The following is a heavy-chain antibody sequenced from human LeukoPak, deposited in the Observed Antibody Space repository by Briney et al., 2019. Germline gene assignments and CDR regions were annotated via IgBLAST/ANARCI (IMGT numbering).Heavy chain of an antibody. J-gene: IGHJ4*02. CDR1: GFTFSSYE. CDR3: ASTRSGYLFDY. V-gene: IGHV3-48*03. Sequence: QPGGPLRLSCAASGFTFSSYEMNWVRQAPGKGLEWVSYISSSGSTIYYADSMKGRFTISRDNAKNSLYLQMNSLRAEDTAVYYCASTRSGYLFDYWGQGTLVTVSS. CDR2: ISSSGSTI. D-gene: IGHD5-12*01.